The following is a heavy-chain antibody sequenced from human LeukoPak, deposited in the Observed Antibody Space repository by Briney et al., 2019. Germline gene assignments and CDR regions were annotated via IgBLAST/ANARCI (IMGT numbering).Heavy chain of an antibody. CDR3: ARDVSGSLDY. CDR1: GFTFNTDW. CDR2: IKQDGSVK. J-gene: IGHJ4*02. Sequence: PGGSLRLSCAASGFTFNTDWMAWVRRAPGKGLEWVANIKQDGSVKNYVDSVKGRFTISRDDAKNSVYLQMNSLKTEDTAVYYCARDVSGSLDYWGKGTLVTVSA. V-gene: IGHV3-7*01. D-gene: IGHD1-26*01.